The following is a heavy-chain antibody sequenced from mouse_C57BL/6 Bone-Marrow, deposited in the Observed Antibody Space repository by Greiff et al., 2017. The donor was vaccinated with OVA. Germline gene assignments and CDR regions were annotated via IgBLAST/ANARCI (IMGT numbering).Heavy chain of an antibody. J-gene: IGHJ3*01. V-gene: IGHV1-53*01. Sequence: VQLQQSGTELVKPGASVKLSCKASGYTFTSYWMHWVKQRPGQGLEWIGNINPSNGGTNYNEKFKSKATLTVDKSSSTAYMQLSSLTSEDSAVYYCARWGGSSTAWFAYWGQGTLVTVSA. D-gene: IGHD1-1*01. CDR3: ARWGGSSTAWFAY. CDR2: INPSNGGT. CDR1: GYTFTSYW.